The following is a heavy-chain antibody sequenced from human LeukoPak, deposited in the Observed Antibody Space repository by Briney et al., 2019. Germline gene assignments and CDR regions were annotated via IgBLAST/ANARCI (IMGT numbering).Heavy chain of an antibody. V-gene: IGHV3-23*01. CDR2: ISGSGAGT. CDR3: AKMVREFYTISYYFDY. J-gene: IGHJ4*02. Sequence: GGSLRLSCAASGFTFSHYGMHWVRQAPGKGLEWVSGISGSGAGTYYADSVKGRFTISRDNSKNTLYLQMDSLRAEDTAVYYCAKMVREFYTISYYFDYWGQGTLVTVSS. D-gene: IGHD2-8*01. CDR1: GFTFSHYG.